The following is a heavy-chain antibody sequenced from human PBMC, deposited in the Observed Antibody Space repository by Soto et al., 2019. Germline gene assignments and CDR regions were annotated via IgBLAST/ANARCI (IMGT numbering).Heavy chain of an antibody. CDR2: IYPGDSDT. CDR1: GYSFTSYW. D-gene: IGHD5-18*01. Sequence: GESLKISCKGSGYSFTSYWIGWVRQMPGKGLEWMGIIYPGDSDTRYSPSFQGQVTISADKSISTAYLQWSSLKASDTAMYYCARQRDRYGYYYYGMDVWGQGTTVTVSS. V-gene: IGHV5-51*01. J-gene: IGHJ6*02. CDR3: ARQRDRYGYYYYGMDV.